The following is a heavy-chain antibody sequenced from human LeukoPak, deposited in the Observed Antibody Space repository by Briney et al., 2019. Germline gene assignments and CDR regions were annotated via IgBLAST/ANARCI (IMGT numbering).Heavy chain of an antibody. J-gene: IGHJ4*02. D-gene: IGHD2/OR15-2a*01. CDR1: GFRFSMYA. V-gene: IGHV3-23*01. Sequence: GGSLRLSCAASGFRFSMYAMSWVRQAPGKGLEWVSVISGNGNNTYYADSVKGRFTISRDNSKNTLYLQMNSLRVEDTAIYYCTKDPSIIVIEVVDYWGQGTLVTVSS. CDR3: TKDPSIIVIEVVDY. CDR2: ISGNGNNT.